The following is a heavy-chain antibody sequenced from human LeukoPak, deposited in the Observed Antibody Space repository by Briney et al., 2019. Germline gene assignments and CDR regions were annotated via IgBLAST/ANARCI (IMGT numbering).Heavy chain of an antibody. V-gene: IGHV4-4*02. Sequence: SETLSLTCGVSGGSITSTNWWSWVRQPPGKGLEWIGEISLTGRTNYNPSLIDRVIMSLDESRNQLSLTLTSVTAADTAMYYCTRESGPYCPFGYWGQGTLVVVPS. CDR2: ISLTGRT. CDR1: GGSITSTNW. CDR3: TRESGPYCPFGY. D-gene: IGHD1-26*01. J-gene: IGHJ4*02.